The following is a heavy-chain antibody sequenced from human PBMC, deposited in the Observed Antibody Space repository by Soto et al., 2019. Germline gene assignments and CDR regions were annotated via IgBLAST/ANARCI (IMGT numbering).Heavy chain of an antibody. CDR1: GYTFTNYD. J-gene: IGHJ5*02. CDR2: ITPYNDDT. D-gene: IGHD2-2*01. Sequence: ASVKVSCKSAGYTFTNYDVSWVRQAPGRGLEWMGWITPYNDDTHYAPHLQGRITLATDTSTSTSYLDLTNLISDDTAMYYFARFNPAAVPGFDPLGQGPAVTVS. CDR3: ARFNPAAVPGFDP. V-gene: IGHV1-18*04.